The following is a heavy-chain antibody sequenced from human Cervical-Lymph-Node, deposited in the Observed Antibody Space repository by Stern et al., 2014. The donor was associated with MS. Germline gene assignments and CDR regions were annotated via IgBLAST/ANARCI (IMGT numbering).Heavy chain of an antibody. CDR1: GGTFSNYA. Sequence: VQLVQSGAEVKKPGSSVKVSCKASGGTFSNYATSWVRQAPGQGLEWMGGIVPLFGKTNYAQKFQGRVPITADESTSTAYMDLSSLRSEDTAVYYCASPLTATSVPFGYYGMDVWGQGTTVTVS. V-gene: IGHV1-69*01. J-gene: IGHJ6*02. CDR3: ASPLTATSVPFGYYGMDV. D-gene: IGHD4-17*01. CDR2: IVPLFGKT.